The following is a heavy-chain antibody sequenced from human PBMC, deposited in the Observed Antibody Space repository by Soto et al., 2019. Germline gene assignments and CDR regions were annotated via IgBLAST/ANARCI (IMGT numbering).Heavy chain of an antibody. D-gene: IGHD6-13*01. V-gene: IGHV4-39*01. J-gene: IGHJ4*02. Sequence: PSETLSLPCTVSGGSISSSSYYWGWIRQTPGKRVEWIGSIYYSGSTYYNPSLKSRVTISVDTSNIQFSLKLSSVTAADTAVFYCARRPLQQLVRGYYFDYWGQGTLVTVSS. CDR3: ARRPLQQLVRGYYFDY. CDR1: GGSISSSSYY. CDR2: IYYSGST.